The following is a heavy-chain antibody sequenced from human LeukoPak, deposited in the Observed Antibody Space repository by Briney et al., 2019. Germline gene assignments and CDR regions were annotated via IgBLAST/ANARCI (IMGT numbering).Heavy chain of an antibody. CDR2: IIPIFGTA. D-gene: IGHD2-2*02. CDR3: ARLNCSSTSCYSVYWNWFDP. Sequence: ASVKVSCKASGGTFSSYAISCVRQAPGQGLEWIGGIIPIFGTANYAQKFKGRVTITADESTSTAYMELSSLRSEDTAVYYCARLNCSSTSCYSVYWNWFDPWGQGTLVTVSS. CDR1: GGTFSSYA. J-gene: IGHJ5*02. V-gene: IGHV1-69*13.